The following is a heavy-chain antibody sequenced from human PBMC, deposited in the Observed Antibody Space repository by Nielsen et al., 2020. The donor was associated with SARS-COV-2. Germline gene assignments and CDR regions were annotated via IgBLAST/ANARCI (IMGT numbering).Heavy chain of an antibody. Sequence: SETLSLTCAVYGGSFSGYYWSWIRQPPGKGLEWIGEINHSGSTNYNPSLKSRVTISVDTSKNQFSLKLSSVTAADTAVYYCARGLGDFWSGYYDYWGQGTLVTVSS. CDR1: GGSFSGYY. J-gene: IGHJ4*02. V-gene: IGHV4-34*01. CDR2: INHSGST. CDR3: ARGLGDFWSGYYDY. D-gene: IGHD3-3*01.